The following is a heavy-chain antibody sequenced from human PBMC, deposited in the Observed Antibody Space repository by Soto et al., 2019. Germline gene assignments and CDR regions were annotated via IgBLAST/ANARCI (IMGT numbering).Heavy chain of an antibody. CDR1: GYTFTSYG. CDR3: AGVYCSSTSCYDWFDP. CDR2: ISAYNGNT. D-gene: IGHD2-2*01. Sequence: GASVKVSCKASGYTFTSYGISWVRQAPGQGLEWMGWISAYNGNTNYAQKLQGRVTMTTDTSTSTAYMELRSLRSDDTAVYYCAGVYCSSTSCYDWFDPWGRGTLVTVSS. J-gene: IGHJ5*02. V-gene: IGHV1-18*04.